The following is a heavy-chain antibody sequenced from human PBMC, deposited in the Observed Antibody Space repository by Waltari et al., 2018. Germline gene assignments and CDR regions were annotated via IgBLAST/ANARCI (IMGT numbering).Heavy chain of an antibody. CDR1: GFTFSRYW. CDR2: IKQDGSEK. J-gene: IGHJ6*02. Sequence: EVQLVESGGGLVQPGGSLRLSCAASGFTFSRYWMSWVRQAPGKGLEWVANIKQDGSEKYYVDSVKGRFTISRDNAKNSLYLQMNSLRSEDTAVYYCATTLHDYSYYYYGMDVWGQGTTVTVSS. D-gene: IGHD4-4*01. V-gene: IGHV3-7*03. CDR3: ATTLHDYSYYYYGMDV.